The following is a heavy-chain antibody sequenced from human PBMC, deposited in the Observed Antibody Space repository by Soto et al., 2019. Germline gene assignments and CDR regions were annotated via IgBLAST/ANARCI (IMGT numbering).Heavy chain of an antibody. CDR2: ITSNSDHI. CDR3: ATPYYYHH. V-gene: IGHV3-21*01. CDR1: GVMFSAYT. Sequence: GGSLRLSCAASGVMFSAYTMSWVRRAPGKGLEWLSSITSNSDHIDYADSVRGRFTVSRDNARKSLYLQMDSLGAEDTGVYYCATPYYYHHWGPGTLVTVSS. J-gene: IGHJ4*02.